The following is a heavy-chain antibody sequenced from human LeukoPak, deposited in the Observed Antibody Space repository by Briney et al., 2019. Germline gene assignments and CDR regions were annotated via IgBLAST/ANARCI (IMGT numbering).Heavy chain of an antibody. V-gene: IGHV4-59*01. CDR3: ARGGGGSYYDY. D-gene: IGHD1-26*01. CDR2: IYYSGST. Sequence: PSETLSLTCTVSGGSISSFHWSWIRQPPGKGLEWIGYIYYSGSTNYNPSLKSRVTISVDTSKNQFSLKLSSVTAADTAVYYCARGGGGSYYDYWGQGTLVTVSS. J-gene: IGHJ4*02. CDR1: GGSISSFH.